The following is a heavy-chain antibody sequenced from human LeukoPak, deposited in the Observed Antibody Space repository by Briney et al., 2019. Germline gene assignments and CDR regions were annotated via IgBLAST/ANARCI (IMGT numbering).Heavy chain of an antibody. J-gene: IGHJ4*02. CDR1: EFTFSDYY. V-gene: IGHV3-11*01. Sequence: GGSLRLSCAASEFTFSDYYMSWIRQAPGKGLEWVSYISSSGSTIYYADSVKGRFTISRDNAKNSLYLQMNSLRAEDTAVYYCARDLCGGDCYSDFYFDYWGQGTLVTVSS. CDR3: ARDLCGGDCYSDFYFDY. D-gene: IGHD2-21*02. CDR2: ISSSGSTI.